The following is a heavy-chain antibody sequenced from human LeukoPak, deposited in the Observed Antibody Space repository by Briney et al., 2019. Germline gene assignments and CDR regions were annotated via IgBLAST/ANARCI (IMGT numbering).Heavy chain of an antibody. V-gene: IGHV1-8*02. CDR3: ARDPLGGSGSYDYYYYYMDV. J-gene: IGHJ6*03. CDR1: GYSFATYD. CDR2: VSPNNGNT. Sequence: GASVKVSCKASGYSFATYDIYWVRQATGQGLEFLGWVSPNNGNTGYAQKFQGRVTMTRDTSISTAYMELSRLRSDDTAVYYCARDPLGGSGSYDYYYYYMDVWGKGTTVTISS. D-gene: IGHD3-10*01.